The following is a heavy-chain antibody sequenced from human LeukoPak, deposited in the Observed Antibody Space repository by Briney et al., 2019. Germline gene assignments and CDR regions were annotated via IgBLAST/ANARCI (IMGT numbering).Heavy chain of an antibody. J-gene: IGHJ4*02. CDR1: NVSLGDYY. CDR2: IHYSGRT. D-gene: IGHD2-2*01. Sequence: PSETLSLTCTVSNVSLGDYYWRWIRQPPRKRLAWIGYIHYSGRTNYKPALKSRVRISVGTSKNQISLRLKSVTAADTAVYYCARHHTEATAMSDYFDSWGQGTLVTVSS. V-gene: IGHV4-59*08. CDR3: ARHHTEATAMSDYFDS.